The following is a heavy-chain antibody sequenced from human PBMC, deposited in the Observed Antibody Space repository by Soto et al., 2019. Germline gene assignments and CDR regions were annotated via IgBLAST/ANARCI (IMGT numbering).Heavy chain of an antibody. CDR1: GGSISSGDYY. J-gene: IGHJ4*02. D-gene: IGHD4-17*01. CDR3: ARAGLRPLQFDY. CDR2: IYYSGST. V-gene: IGHV4-30-4*01. Sequence: SETLSLTCTVSGGSISSGDYYWSWIRQPPGKGLEWIGYIYYSGSTYYNPSLKSRVTISVDTSKNQFSLKLSSVTAADTAVYYCARAGLRPLQFDYWGQGTLVTVS.